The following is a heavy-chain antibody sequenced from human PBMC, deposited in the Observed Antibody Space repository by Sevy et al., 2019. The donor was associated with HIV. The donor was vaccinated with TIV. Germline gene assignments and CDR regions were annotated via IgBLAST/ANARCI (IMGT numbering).Heavy chain of an antibody. CDR2: VSYDGSNK. J-gene: IGHJ4*02. D-gene: IGHD4-17*01. CDR1: GFNFSHYG. Sequence: GGSLRLSCVVSGFNFSHYGMHWVRQAPGKGLQWVSAVSYDGSNKLYVDSVKGRFTISRDDSMNSLFLQMNSLRAEDTAIYYCAKDGDSRSGLDFWGQGTLVTVSS. V-gene: IGHV3-30*18. CDR3: AKDGDSRSGLDF.